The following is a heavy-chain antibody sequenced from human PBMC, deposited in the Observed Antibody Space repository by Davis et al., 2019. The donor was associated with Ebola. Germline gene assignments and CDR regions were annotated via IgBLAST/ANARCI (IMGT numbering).Heavy chain of an antibody. CDR1: GGSFNGYF. V-gene: IGHV4-34*01. J-gene: IGHJ4*02. Sequence: MPSETLSLTCAVYGGSFNGYFWSWIRQPPGKGLEWIGDINHSESTNYNPSLESRLTISVDTSKSQFSLKMTSVTAADTAMYYCARDYYDSNGYLYYFDSWGQGTLVTVSS. D-gene: IGHD3-22*01. CDR3: ARDYYDSNGYLYYFDS. CDR2: INHSEST.